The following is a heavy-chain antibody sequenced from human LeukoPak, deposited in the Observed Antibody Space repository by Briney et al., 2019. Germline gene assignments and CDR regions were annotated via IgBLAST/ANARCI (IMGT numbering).Heavy chain of an antibody. J-gene: IGHJ4*02. V-gene: IGHV1-2*02. CDR2: INPKSGDT. CDR1: GYTLIDYY. Sequence: ASVKVSCKASGYTLIDYYIHSVRQAPGQGLGWMGWINPKSGDTQYAEKFQVRVTMTRDTSISTAYMELTRLTSDDTALYFCARDLTSTPYWELDYWGQGTLVTVSS. D-gene: IGHD1-26*01. CDR3: ARDLTSTPYWELDY.